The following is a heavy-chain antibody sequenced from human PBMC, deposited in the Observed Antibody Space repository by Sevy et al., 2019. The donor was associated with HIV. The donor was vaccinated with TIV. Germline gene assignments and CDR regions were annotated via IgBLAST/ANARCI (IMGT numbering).Heavy chain of an antibody. D-gene: IGHD2-15*01. V-gene: IGHV3-23*01. CDR2: INNSGGST. Sequence: GGSLRLSCAASGFTFSNHAMSWVRQAPGKGLEWVSTINNSGGSTYYADSVKGRFTISRDNSKHTLYLQMNGLRAEDTAVYYCAKDLWAGVVVVATQSDYWGQGTLVTVSS. CDR1: GFTFSNHA. J-gene: IGHJ4*02. CDR3: AKDLWAGVVVVATQSDY.